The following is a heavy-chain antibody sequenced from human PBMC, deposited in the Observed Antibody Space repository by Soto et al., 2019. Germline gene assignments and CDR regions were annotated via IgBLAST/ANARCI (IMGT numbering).Heavy chain of an antibody. J-gene: IGHJ5*02. Sequence: GVSLRLSCAASGFSLSSYSMKWVRQAPGKGLEWISYISSSSNTIYYADSVKGRFTISRDNARNSLYLQMSSLRDEDTAVYYCARDTGFFSVRRSCDNWFLPSCQAPL. CDR3: ARDTGFFSVRRSCDNWFLP. CDR2: ISSSSNTI. CDR1: GFSLSSYS. V-gene: IGHV3-48*02. D-gene: IGHD3-3*01.